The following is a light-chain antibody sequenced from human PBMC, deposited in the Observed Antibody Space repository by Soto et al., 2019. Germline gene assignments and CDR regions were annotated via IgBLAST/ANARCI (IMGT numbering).Light chain of an antibody. CDR2: EVS. CDR3: FSFTTDWTHV. V-gene: IGLV2-14*01. Sequence: QSVRTQPASVSGSPGQSITISCTGSSSDIGAYNYVSWFQQYPGKAPKLIISEVSNRPSGVSNRFSGSKSGTAASPTISGLQTEDEADYFCFSFTTDWTHVFGTGTKVTVL. J-gene: IGLJ1*01. CDR1: SSDIGAYNY.